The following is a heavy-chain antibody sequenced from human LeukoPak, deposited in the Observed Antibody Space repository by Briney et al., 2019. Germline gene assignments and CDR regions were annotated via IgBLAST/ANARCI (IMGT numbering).Heavy chain of an antibody. V-gene: IGHV3-23*01. Sequence: GGSLRLSCAASGFTFSSYAMSWVRQAPGKGLEWVSAINGSGGSTYYADSVKGRFTISRDNSKNTLYLQMNSLRAEDTAVYYCAKDPSDEYYDFWTGDYFDYWGQGTLVTVSS. J-gene: IGHJ4*02. D-gene: IGHD3-3*01. CDR3: AKDPSDEYYDFWTGDYFDY. CDR2: INGSGGST. CDR1: GFTFSSYA.